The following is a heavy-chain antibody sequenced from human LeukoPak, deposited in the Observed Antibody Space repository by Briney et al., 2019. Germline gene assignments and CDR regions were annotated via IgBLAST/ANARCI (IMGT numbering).Heavy chain of an antibody. CDR3: ARFRGSHDY. CDR2: INHSGST. V-gene: IGHV4-34*01. CDR1: GGSFSGYY. D-gene: IGHD3-16*01. Sequence: SETLSLTCAVYGGSFSGYYWSWIRQPPVKGLEWIGEINHSGSTNYNPSLKSRVTISVDTSKNQFSLKLSSVTAADTAVYYCARFRGSHDYWGQGTLVTVSS. J-gene: IGHJ4*02.